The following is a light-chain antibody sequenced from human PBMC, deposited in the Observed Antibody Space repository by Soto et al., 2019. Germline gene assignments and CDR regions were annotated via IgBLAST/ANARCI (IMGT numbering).Light chain of an antibody. CDR1: QSVSSPF. CDR3: QQYGGSPVT. J-gene: IGKJ5*01. V-gene: IGKV3D-20*01. CDR2: DAS. Sequence: EILLTQFSGTLSLSPGEIATLSCAASQSVSSPFLAWYQQTRGRAPRVXSYDASTRATGVPDRFSGSGSGTDFTLTISRLEPEDFAVYYCQQYGGSPVTFGQGTRLEIK.